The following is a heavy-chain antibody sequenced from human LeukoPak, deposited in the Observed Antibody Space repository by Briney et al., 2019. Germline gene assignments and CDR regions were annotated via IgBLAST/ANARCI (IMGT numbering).Heavy chain of an antibody. CDR1: GYTFTVYY. CDR2: INPNSGGT. CDR3: ARGTRLVRVDY. D-gene: IGHD6-19*01. J-gene: IGHJ4*02. V-gene: IGHV1-2*06. Sequence: ASVTVSCTASGYTFTVYYMHWVRQAPGQGLEWMGRINPNSGGTDYAQKFQGRVTMTRDTSISTAYMELSRLRSDDTAVYYCARGTRLVRVDYWGQGTLVTVSS.